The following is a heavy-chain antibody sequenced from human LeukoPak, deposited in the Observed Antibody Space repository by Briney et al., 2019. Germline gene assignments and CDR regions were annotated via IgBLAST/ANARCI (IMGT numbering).Heavy chain of an antibody. D-gene: IGHD3-10*01. CDR2: IHPNSGGT. CDR1: GYTFTAYY. V-gene: IGHV1-2*02. J-gene: IGHJ4*02. Sequence: GASVKVSCKASGYTFTAYYMHWVRQAPGQGLEGMGWIHPNSGGTNYAQRFQGRVTMTRDTSISTAYMELSRLRSDDTAVYYCARDGDYGSGSYYRGFFDYWGQGTQVTVSS. CDR3: ARDGDYGSGSYYRGFFDY.